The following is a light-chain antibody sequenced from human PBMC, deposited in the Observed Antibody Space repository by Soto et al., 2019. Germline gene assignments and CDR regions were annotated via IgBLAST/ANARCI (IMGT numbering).Light chain of an antibody. J-gene: IGLJ1*01. V-gene: IGLV2-23*01. CDR1: SSDVGSYNL. CDR2: EGS. CDR3: CSYAGSSTLV. Sequence: QSALTQPSSVSGSPGHSITISCTGTSSDVGSYNLVSWYQQHPGKAPKLMVYEGSQRPSGVSYRFSGSKSGNTASLTISGLQAEDEADYYCCSYAGSSTLVFGTGTKVTVL.